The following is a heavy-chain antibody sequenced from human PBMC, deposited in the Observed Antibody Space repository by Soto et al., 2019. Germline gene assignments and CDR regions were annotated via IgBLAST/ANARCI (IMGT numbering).Heavy chain of an antibody. D-gene: IGHD2-2*01. CDR3: AKDHCIRTSCYGPYYFDY. J-gene: IGHJ4*02. CDR1: GFTFSSYG. CDR2: ISYDGSNK. V-gene: IGHV3-30*18. Sequence: GGSLRLSCAASGFTFSSYGMHWVRQAPGKGLEWVAVISYDGSNKYYADSVKGRFTISRDNSKNTLYLQMNSLRAEDTAVYYCAKDHCIRTSCYGPYYFDYWGQGTLVTVSS.